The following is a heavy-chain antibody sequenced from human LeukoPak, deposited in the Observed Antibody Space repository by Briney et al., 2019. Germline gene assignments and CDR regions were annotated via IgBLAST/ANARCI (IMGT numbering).Heavy chain of an antibody. CDR1: GFTFDDYA. Sequence: PGGSLRLSCAASGFTFDDYAMHWVRQAPGKGLEWVSGISWNSGSIGYADSVKGRFTISRDNAKNSLYLQMNSLRAEDTALYYCAKDIGCTNGVCFRGGDWGQGTLVTVSS. CDR2: ISWNSGSI. D-gene: IGHD2-8*01. CDR3: AKDIGCTNGVCFRGGD. V-gene: IGHV3-9*01. J-gene: IGHJ4*02.